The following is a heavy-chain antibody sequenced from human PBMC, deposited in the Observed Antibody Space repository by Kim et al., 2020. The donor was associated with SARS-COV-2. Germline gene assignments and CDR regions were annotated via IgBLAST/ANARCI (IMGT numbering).Heavy chain of an antibody. D-gene: IGHD5-12*01. J-gene: IGHJ6*02. CDR3: ARAGIDGYNYNYGMDV. V-gene: IGHV1-69*04. Sequence: KFQGRVTITADKSTSTAYMELSSLRSEDTAVYYCARAGIDGYNYNYGMDVWGQGTTVTVSS.